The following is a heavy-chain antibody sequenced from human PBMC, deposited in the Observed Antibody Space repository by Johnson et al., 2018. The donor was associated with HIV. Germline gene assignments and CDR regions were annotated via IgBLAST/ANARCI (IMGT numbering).Heavy chain of an antibody. CDR3: TTDSRYSDSSGYYYWLGRGAFDI. CDR1: GFTFSNAW. J-gene: IGHJ3*02. CDR2: IKSKTDGGTT. V-gene: IGHV3-15*01. D-gene: IGHD3-22*01. Sequence: VQLVESVGGFFQPGGSLRLSCVASGFTFSNAWMNWVRQAPGKGLEWIGRIKSKTDGGTTDYAAPVKGRFTISRDDSKNTLYVQMNSLKTEDTAVYYCTTDSRYSDSSGYYYWLGRGAFDIWGQGTMVTVSS.